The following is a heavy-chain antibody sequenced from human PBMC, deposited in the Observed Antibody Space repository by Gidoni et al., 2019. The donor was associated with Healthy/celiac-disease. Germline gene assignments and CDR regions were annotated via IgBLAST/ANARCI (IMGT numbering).Heavy chain of an antibody. CDR1: GFTFSSHG. CDR3: AREDYNCFDY. Sequence: QVQLVESGGGVVQPGRSLRLSCAAPGFTFSSHGMHWVRQAPGKGLEWVAVIWYDGSNKYYADSVKGRFTISRDNSKNTLYLQMNSLRAEDTAVYYCAREDYNCFDYWGQGTLVTVSS. V-gene: IGHV3-33*01. J-gene: IGHJ4*02. CDR2: IWYDGSNK. D-gene: IGHD3-10*01.